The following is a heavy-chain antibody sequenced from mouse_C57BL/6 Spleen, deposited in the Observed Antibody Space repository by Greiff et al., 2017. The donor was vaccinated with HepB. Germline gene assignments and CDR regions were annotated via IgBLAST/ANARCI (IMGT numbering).Heavy chain of an antibody. Sequence: QVQLQQSGPGLVQPSQCLSITCTVSGFSFTSYGVHWVRQPPGKGLEWLGVIWSGGSTDYNAAFISRLSISKDNSKSQVFFKMNSLQADDTARYYCGYGSLYAMDYWGQGTSVTVSS. CDR3: GYGSLYAMDY. CDR1: GFSFTSYG. CDR2: IWSGGST. D-gene: IGHD1-1*01. J-gene: IGHJ4*01. V-gene: IGHV2-4*01.